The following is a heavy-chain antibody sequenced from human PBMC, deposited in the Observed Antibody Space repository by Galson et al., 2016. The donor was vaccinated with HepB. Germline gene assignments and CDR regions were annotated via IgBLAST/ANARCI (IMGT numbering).Heavy chain of an antibody. CDR3: VRDSGTYPGYYDF. Sequence: SLRLSCAASGFMFSTYWMQWVRQAPGKGLVWVSLIDPDGTNIDYADSVRGRFSISRDNAQNTMSLHMNSLRVEDMGVYYCVRDSGTYPGYYDFWGQGTLGAVSS. D-gene: IGHD1-26*01. J-gene: IGHJ4*02. CDR2: IDPDGTNI. V-gene: IGHV3-74*01. CDR1: GFMFSTYW.